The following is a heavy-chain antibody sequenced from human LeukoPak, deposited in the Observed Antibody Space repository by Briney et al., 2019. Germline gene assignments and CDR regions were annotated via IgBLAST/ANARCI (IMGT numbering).Heavy chain of an antibody. CDR2: IYHSGST. J-gene: IGHJ5*02. CDR1: GYSISSGYY. V-gene: IGHV4-38-2*02. D-gene: IGHD6-13*01. Sequence: PSETLSLTCTVSGYSISSGYYWGWIRQPPGKGLEWIGSIYHSGSTYYNPSLKSRVTISFDTSKNQFSLKLSSVTAADTAVYYCARGRLRNAQQLSRGWFDPWGQGTLVTVSS. CDR3: ARGRLRNAQQLSRGWFDP.